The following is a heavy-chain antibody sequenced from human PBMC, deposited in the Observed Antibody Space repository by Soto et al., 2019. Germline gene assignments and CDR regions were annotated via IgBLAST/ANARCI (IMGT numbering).Heavy chain of an antibody. D-gene: IGHD6-13*01. CDR2: IYHSGST. CDR1: GYSISSGYY. CDR3: ARVEASSSPDY. J-gene: IGHJ4*02. Sequence: PSETLSLTCAVSGYSISSGYYWGWIRQPPGKGLEWIGSIYHSGSTYYNPSLKSRVTISVDTSKNQFSLKLSSVTAADTAVYYCARVEASSSPDYWGQGTLVTV. V-gene: IGHV4-38-2*01.